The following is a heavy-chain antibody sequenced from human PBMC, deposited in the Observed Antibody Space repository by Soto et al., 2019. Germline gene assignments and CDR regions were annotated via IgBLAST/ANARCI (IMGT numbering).Heavy chain of an antibody. Sequence: SETLSLTCIVSGGSIRSYYWSWIRQPPGKGLEWIGYIYYSGSTTYNPSLKSRVTISVDTSKNQFSLKLSSVTAADTAVYYCAKGGRSSSSARYYYYSYLDVWGKGSTVTV. D-gene: IGHD6-6*01. J-gene: IGHJ6*03. CDR1: GGSIRSYY. CDR3: AKGGRSSSSARYYYYSYLDV. CDR2: IYYSGST. V-gene: IGHV4-59*01.